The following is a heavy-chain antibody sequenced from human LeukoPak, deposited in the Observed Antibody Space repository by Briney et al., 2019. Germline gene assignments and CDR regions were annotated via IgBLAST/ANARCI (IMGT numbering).Heavy chain of an antibody. CDR3: WSGSRIVVVPAARSRSTSSWYFDY. V-gene: IGHV4-34*03. CDR2: INHSGST. J-gene: IGHJ4*02. CDR1: GGSCSRYY. D-gene: IGHD2-2*01. Sequence: SETLSLTCSVDGGSCSRYYWSWIRQPPGKGLEGSGEINHSGSTNYNPSLNSRVTISVDTSKNQFSVKRSLVTAAHTVVYYRWSGSRIVVVPAARSRSTSSWYFDYWGQGPLVPVSS.